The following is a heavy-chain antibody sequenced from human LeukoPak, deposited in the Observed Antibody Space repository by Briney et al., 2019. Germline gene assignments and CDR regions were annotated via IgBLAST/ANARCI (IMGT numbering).Heavy chain of an antibody. CDR3: ARDSSGWEHAFDI. Sequence: PSETLSLTCTVSGGSISSYYWSWIRQPPGKGLEWIRYIYYSGSTNYNPSLKSRVTISVDTSKNQFSLKLSSVTAADTAVYYCARDSSGWEHAFDIWGQGTMVTVPS. CDR1: GGSISSYY. V-gene: IGHV4-59*01. D-gene: IGHD6-19*01. J-gene: IGHJ3*02. CDR2: IYYSGST.